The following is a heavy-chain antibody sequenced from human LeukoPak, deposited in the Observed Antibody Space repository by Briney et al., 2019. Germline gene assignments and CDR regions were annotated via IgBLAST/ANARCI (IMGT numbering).Heavy chain of an antibody. Sequence: SETLSLTCTVSGYSISSDYYWGWIRQPPGKGLEWIGSIYHSGSTCYNPSLKSRVTISVDTSKNQFSLKLSSVTAADTAVYYCARNSSIAPRPRGGWFDPWGQGTLVTVSS. CDR3: ARNSSIAPRPRGGWFDP. CDR1: GYSISSDYY. D-gene: IGHD6-6*01. CDR2: IYHSGST. V-gene: IGHV4-38-2*02. J-gene: IGHJ5*02.